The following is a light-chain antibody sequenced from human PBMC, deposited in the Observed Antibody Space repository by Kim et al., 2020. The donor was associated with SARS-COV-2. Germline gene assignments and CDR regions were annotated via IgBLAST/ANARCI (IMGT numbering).Light chain of an antibody. CDR3: CSYAGSYMV. Sequence: QSALTQPRSVSGSPGQSVTISCTGTSSDVGGYNYVSWYQQHPGKAPKLMIYDVSKRPSGVPDRFSGSKSGNTASLTISGLQAEDEADDYCCSYAGSYMVFGGGTQLTVL. V-gene: IGLV2-11*01. CDR1: SSDVGGYNY. J-gene: IGLJ2*01. CDR2: DVS.